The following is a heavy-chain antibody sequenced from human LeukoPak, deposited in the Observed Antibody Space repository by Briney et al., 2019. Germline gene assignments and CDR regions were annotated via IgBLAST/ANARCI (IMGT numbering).Heavy chain of an antibody. CDR2: IIPIFGTA. Sequence: SVKVSCKASGYTFTSYDINWVRQATGQGLEWMGGIIPIFGTANYAQKFQGRVTITADKSTSTAYMELSSLRSEDTAVYYCARAITSIAARPAFGYFDYWGQGTLVTVSS. V-gene: IGHV1-69*06. D-gene: IGHD6-6*01. J-gene: IGHJ4*02. CDR1: GYTFTSYD. CDR3: ARAITSIAARPAFGYFDY.